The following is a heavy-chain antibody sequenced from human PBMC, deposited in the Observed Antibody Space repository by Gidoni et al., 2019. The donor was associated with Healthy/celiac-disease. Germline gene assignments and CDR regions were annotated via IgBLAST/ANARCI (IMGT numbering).Heavy chain of an antibody. D-gene: IGHD5-18*01. CDR1: GFTFSSYA. Sequence: GFTFSSYAMHWVRQAPGKGLEWVAVISYDGSNKYYADSVKGRFTISRDNSKNTLYLQMNSLRAEDTAVYYCARDRGRGYSYGYYYYYGMDVWGQGTTVTVSS. V-gene: IGHV3-30-3*01. J-gene: IGHJ6*02. CDR3: ARDRGRGYSYGYYYYYGMDV. CDR2: ISYDGSNK.